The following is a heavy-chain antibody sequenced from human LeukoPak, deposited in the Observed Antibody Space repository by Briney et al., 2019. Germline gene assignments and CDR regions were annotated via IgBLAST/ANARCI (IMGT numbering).Heavy chain of an antibody. J-gene: IGHJ4*02. CDR3: ASRFLLWFGELSWGVNKKYYFDY. CDR1: GFTFSNAW. D-gene: IGHD3-10*01. Sequence: GSLRLSCAASGFTFSNAWMSWVRQAPGKGLEWIGEINHSGSTNYNPSLKSRVTISVDTSKNQFSLKLSSVTAADTAVYYCASRFLLWFGELSWGVNKKYYFDYWGQGTLVTVSS. CDR2: INHSGST. V-gene: IGHV4-34*01.